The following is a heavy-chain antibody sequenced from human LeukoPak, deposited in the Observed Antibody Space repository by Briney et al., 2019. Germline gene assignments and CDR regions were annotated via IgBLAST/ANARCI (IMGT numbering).Heavy chain of an antibody. CDR2: ISSSASTI. V-gene: IGHV3-11*04. J-gene: IGHJ3*02. Sequence: GGSLRLSCAASGFTFSDYYMSWIRQAPGKGLEWVSYISSSASTIYYADSVKGRFTISRDSAKNSLFLQMNSLRAEDTAVYYCARGRYQLLLGDIWGQGTVVTVSS. CDR1: GFTFSDYY. CDR3: ARGRYQLLLGDI. D-gene: IGHD2-2*01.